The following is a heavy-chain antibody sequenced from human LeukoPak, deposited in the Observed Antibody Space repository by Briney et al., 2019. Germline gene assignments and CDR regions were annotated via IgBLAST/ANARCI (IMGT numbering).Heavy chain of an antibody. D-gene: IGHD4-17*01. CDR2: IYYSGST. J-gene: IGHJ4*02. CDR3: ARQIDYGDYHLDY. V-gene: IGHV4-39*01. Sequence: SETLSLTCAVSGGSISSSSYYWGWIRQPPGKGLEWIGSIYYSGSTYYNPSLKSRVTISVDTSKNQFSLKLSSVTAADTAVYYCARQIDYGDYHLDYWGQGTLVTVSS. CDR1: GGSISSSSYY.